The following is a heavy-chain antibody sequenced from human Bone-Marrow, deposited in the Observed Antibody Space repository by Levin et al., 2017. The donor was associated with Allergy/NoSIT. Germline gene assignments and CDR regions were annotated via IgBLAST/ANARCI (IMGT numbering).Heavy chain of an antibody. CDR3: ARLGREIEVGGVTKTNAFDM. J-gene: IGHJ3*02. CDR2: IYPADSDT. D-gene: IGHD2-15*01. Sequence: PKASVKVSCTGSGYDFSTYWIAWVRQTPGKGLEWVGVIYPADSDTRYRPSFQGRVTISADKSMRTASLQWNSLRASDTAVYYCARLGREIEVGGVTKTNAFDMWGHGTMVTVSS. V-gene: IGHV5-51*01. CDR1: GYDFSTYW.